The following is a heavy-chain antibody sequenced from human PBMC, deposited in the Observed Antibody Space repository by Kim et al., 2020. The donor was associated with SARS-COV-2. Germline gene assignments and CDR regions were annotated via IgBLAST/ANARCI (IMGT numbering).Heavy chain of an antibody. CDR3: TRAIPPLLYYDYVWGQAYFDY. V-gene: IGHV3-49*04. CDR1: GFTFGDYA. Sequence: GGSLRLSCTASGFTFGDYAMSWVRQAPGKGLEWVGFIRSKAYGGTTEYAASVKGRFTISRDDSKSIAYLQMNSLKTEDTAVYYCTRAIPPLLYYDYVWGQAYFDYWGQGTLVTVSS. J-gene: IGHJ4*02. CDR2: IRSKAYGGTT. D-gene: IGHD3-16*01.